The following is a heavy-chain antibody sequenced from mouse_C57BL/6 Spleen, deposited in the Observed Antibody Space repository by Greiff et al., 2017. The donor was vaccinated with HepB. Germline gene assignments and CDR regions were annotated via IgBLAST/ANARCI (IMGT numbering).Heavy chain of an antibody. CDR2: ISNGGGST. J-gene: IGHJ1*03. CDR1: GFTFSDYY. V-gene: IGHV5-12*01. CDR3: ARQGGKNDYGSRSSYWYFDV. D-gene: IGHD1-1*01. Sequence: EVQVVESGGGLVQPGGSLKLSCAASGFTFSDYYMYWVRQTPEKRLEWVAYISNGGGSTYYPDTVKGRFTISRDNAKNTLYLQMSRLKSEDTAMYYCARQGGKNDYGSRSSYWYFDVWGTGTTVTVSS.